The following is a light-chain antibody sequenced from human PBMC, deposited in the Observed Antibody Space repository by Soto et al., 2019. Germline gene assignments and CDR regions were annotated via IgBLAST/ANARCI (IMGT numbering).Light chain of an antibody. J-gene: IGKJ1*01. CDR3: QQYNTWPRT. Sequence: DIVMTQSPATLSVSPGQRATLSCRASQSVSSNLAWYQQKPGQAPRLLISGASTRATGIPARFSGGGSGTEFTLTITSLQSEDFAIYYCQQYNTWPRTFGQGTKVEIK. CDR1: QSVSSN. CDR2: GAS. V-gene: IGKV3-15*01.